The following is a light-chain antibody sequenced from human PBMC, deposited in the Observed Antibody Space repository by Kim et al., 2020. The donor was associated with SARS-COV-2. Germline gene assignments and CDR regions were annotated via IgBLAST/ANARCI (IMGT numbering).Light chain of an antibody. Sequence: SASVGDRVTITCRASQSIARHLNWYQQKPGRAPKLHIYTASSLPGTVPSRFTGSGSGTDFTLTISSLQPEDFATYYCQQSNNNPPTIGQGTKLEIK. CDR2: TAS. J-gene: IGKJ2*01. CDR3: QQSNNNPPT. CDR1: QSIARH. V-gene: IGKV1-39*01.